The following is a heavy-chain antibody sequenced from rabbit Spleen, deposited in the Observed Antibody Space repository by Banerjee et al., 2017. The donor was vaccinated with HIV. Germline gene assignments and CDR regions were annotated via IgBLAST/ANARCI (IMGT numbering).Heavy chain of an antibody. Sequence: QDQLEESGGGLVKPEGSLTLTCKASGFSFSDRDVMCWVRQAPGKGLECIACIYADRSGSTYYASWAKGRFTISKTSSTTVTLQMTSLTAADTATYFCGRVLRKNYYPFNLWGQGPLVTVS. J-gene: IGHJ4*01. CDR3: GRVLRKNYYPFNL. V-gene: IGHV1S45*01. CDR2: IYADRSGST. CDR1: GFSFSDRDV. D-gene: IGHD1-1*01.